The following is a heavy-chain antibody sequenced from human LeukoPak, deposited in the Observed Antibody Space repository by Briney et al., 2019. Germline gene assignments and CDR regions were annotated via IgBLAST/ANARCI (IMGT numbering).Heavy chain of an antibody. Sequence: ASVKVSCKASGYTFTGYYMHWVRQAPGQGLEWMGWINPNSGGTNYAQKFQGRVTMTRDTSISTAYIELSRLRSDDTAVYYCARDPIAAAVYGMDVWGQGTTVTVSS. CDR3: ARDPIAAAVYGMDV. D-gene: IGHD6-13*01. CDR1: GYTFTGYY. J-gene: IGHJ6*02. CDR2: INPNSGGT. V-gene: IGHV1-2*02.